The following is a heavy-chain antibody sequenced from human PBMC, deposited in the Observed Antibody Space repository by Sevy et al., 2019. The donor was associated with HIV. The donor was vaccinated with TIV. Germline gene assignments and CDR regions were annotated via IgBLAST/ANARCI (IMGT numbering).Heavy chain of an antibody. CDR3: ARVSTWVYYYYGMDV. J-gene: IGHJ6*02. CDR2: ISYDGSNK. CDR1: GFTFSSYA. Sequence: GGSLRLSCAASGFTFSSYAMHWVRQAPGKGLESVAVISYDGSNKYYADSVKGRFTISRDNCKKTLYLQMNSLRAEDTAVYYCARVSTWVYYYYGMDVWGQGTTVTVSS. V-gene: IGHV3-30-3*01. D-gene: IGHD2-2*01.